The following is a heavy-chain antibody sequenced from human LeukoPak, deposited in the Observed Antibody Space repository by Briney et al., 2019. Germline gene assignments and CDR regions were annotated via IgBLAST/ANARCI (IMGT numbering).Heavy chain of an antibody. CDR1: GYSFTSYW. Sequence: GESLKISCKGSGYSFTSYWIGWVRQMPGKGLEWMGIIYPGDSDTRYSPSSQGQVTISVDKSISTAYLQWSGLKASDTAMYYCAGHSRGVPSLSDPFDVWGLGTMVTVSS. CDR2: IYPGDSDT. CDR3: AGHSRGVPSLSDPFDV. D-gene: IGHD2-2*01. V-gene: IGHV5-51*01. J-gene: IGHJ3*01.